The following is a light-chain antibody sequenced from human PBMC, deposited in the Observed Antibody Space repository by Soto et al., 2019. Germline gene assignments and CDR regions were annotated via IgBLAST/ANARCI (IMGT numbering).Light chain of an antibody. Sequence: EIVLTQSPGTLSLSPGERATLSCRASQSVSSSYLAWYQQKPGQAPRLLIYGASSRATCIPDRFSGSGSGTYFTFTISRLEPEDFAVYYCQQYGSSPWTFGQGTKVEIK. J-gene: IGKJ1*01. CDR2: GAS. CDR3: QQYGSSPWT. V-gene: IGKV3-20*01. CDR1: QSVSSSY.